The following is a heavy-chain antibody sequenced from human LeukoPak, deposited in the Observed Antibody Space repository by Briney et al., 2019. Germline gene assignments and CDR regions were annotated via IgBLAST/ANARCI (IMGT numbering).Heavy chain of an antibody. CDR1: GFTFSNYW. V-gene: IGHV3-7*01. Sequence: GGSLRLFCAASGFTFSNYWMSWVRQAAGKGLEWVANIKEDGSEKYYVDSVKGRFTISRDNARNSLYLQMNSLRAEDTAVYYCASGRQLGYWGQGTLVTVSS. CDR2: IKEDGSEK. D-gene: IGHD6-13*01. J-gene: IGHJ4*02. CDR3: ASGRQLGY.